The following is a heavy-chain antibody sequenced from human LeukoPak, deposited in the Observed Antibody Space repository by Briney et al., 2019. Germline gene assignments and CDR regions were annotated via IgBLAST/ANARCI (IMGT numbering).Heavy chain of an antibody. CDR1: GFTFSIHG. D-gene: IGHD6-6*01. J-gene: IGHJ6*02. CDR3: ARKIRVDTSSSVPYYHYGMDV. CDR2: IWYDGSEK. Sequence: WGSLRLSCAASGFTFSIHGMHWVRQAPGKGLEWVAVIWYDGSEKYYTESVKGRFTISRANSKNTLYLHMNGLRVQDTAVYYCARKIRVDTSSSVPYYHYGMDVWGQGTTVTVSS. V-gene: IGHV3-33*01.